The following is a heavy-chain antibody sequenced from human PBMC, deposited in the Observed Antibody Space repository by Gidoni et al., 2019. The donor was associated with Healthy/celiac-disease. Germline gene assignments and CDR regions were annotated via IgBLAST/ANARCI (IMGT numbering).Heavy chain of an antibody. CDR1: GFTFDDYT. Sequence: EVQLVESGGVVVQPGGSLRLSCAASGFTFDDYTMHWVRQAPGKGLEWVSLISWDGGSTYYADSVKGRFTISRDNSKNSLYLQMNSLRTEDTALYYCAKATGGSYPVGYYFDYWGQGTLVTVSS. D-gene: IGHD1-26*01. V-gene: IGHV3-43*01. CDR3: AKATGGSYPVGYYFDY. CDR2: ISWDGGST. J-gene: IGHJ4*02.